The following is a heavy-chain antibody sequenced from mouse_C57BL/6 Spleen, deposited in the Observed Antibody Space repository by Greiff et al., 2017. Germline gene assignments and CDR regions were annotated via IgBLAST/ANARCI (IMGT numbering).Heavy chain of an antibody. V-gene: IGHV5-6*02. CDR2: ISSGGSYT. CDR1: GFTFSSYG. Sequence: DVKLVESGGDLVKPGGSLKLSYAASGFTFSSYGMSWVRQTPDKRLEWVATISSGGSYTYYPDSVKGRFTISRDNAKNTLYLQMSSLKSEDTAMYYCARHGGSSPFDYWGQGTTLTVSS. CDR3: ARHGGSSPFDY. D-gene: IGHD1-1*01. J-gene: IGHJ2*01.